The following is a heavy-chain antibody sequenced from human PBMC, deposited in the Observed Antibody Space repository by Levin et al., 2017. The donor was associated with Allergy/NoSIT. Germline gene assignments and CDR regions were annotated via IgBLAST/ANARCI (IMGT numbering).Heavy chain of an antibody. CDR1: GYTFRKFG. CDR3: AAYISLVRGVPKYYFDY. V-gene: IGHV1-18*01. D-gene: IGHD3-10*01. CDR2: VSPHNGNK. Sequence: ASVKVSCKTSGYTFRKFGISWVRQAPGQGLEWLGWVSPHNGNKNYAEKFQGRVTMTTDEATTTAYMELRSLRSDDTAVYYCAAYISLVRGVPKYYFDYWGQGTLVTVSS. J-gene: IGHJ4*02.